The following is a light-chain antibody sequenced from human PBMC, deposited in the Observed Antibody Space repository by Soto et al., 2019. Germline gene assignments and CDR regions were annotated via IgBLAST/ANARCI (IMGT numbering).Light chain of an antibody. Sequence: AVQLTQSPSSLSASVGDSVTITCRASQGIRTDFGWYQQRPGTAPKLLIYPASNLQSGVPSRFRGSGFGTDFSLTIRSLQPEDFETYFCLQNYNHPITFGQGTRLEIK. CDR2: PAS. J-gene: IGKJ5*01. V-gene: IGKV1-6*02. CDR3: LQNYNHPIT. CDR1: QGIRTD.